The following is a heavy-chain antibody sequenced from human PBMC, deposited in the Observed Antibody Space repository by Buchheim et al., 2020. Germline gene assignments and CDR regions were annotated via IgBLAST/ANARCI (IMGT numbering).Heavy chain of an antibody. CDR3: VGYPPNSGYAFDI. CDR1: GFAFKTYG. J-gene: IGHJ3*02. Sequence: VQLVESGGALVLPGGSLRLSCAASGFAFKTYGMHWVRQAPGKGLEWVAYIWFDGIHKYYADSVKGRFTISRDNSKNTLFLQMNSLRVEDTAVFYCVGYPPNSGYAFDIWGQGT. CDR2: IWFDGIHK. D-gene: IGHD1-26*01. V-gene: IGHV3-33*01.